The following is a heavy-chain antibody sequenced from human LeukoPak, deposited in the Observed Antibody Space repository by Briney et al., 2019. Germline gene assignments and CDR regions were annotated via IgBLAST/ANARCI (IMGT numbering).Heavy chain of an antibody. CDR1: GFTFSSYG. J-gene: IGHJ6*02. CDR2: ISYDGSNK. Sequence: PGGSLRLSCAASGFTFSSYGMHWVRQAPGKGLEWVAVISYDGSNKYYADSVKGRFTISRGNSKNTLYLQMNSLRAEDTAVYYCAKVLWSSGWESYYYGMDVWGQGTTATVSS. CDR3: AKVLWSSGWESYYYGMDV. D-gene: IGHD6-19*01. V-gene: IGHV3-30*18.